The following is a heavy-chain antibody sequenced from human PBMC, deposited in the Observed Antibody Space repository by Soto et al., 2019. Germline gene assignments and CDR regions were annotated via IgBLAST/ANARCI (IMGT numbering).Heavy chain of an antibody. J-gene: IGHJ6*02. V-gene: IGHV1-18*01. CDR2: ISAYNGNT. CDR3: ARGGYCSSTSCYALDYYYYGMDV. CDR1: GYTFTSYG. D-gene: IGHD2-2*01. Sequence: ASVKVSCKASGYTFTSYGISWVRQAPGQGLEWKGWISAYNGNTNYAQKLQGRVTMTTDTSTSTAYMDLRSLRSDDTAVYYCARGGYCSSTSCYALDYYYYGMDVWGQGTTVTVSS.